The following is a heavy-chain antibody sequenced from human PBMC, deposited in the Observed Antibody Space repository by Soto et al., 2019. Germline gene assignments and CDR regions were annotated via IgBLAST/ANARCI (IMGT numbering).Heavy chain of an antibody. CDR3: AREGGVYGPDDAFDI. D-gene: IGHD6-13*01. Sequence: SETLSLTCTVSGGSISSYYWSWIRQPPGKGLEWIGYIYYSGSTNYNPSLKSRVTISVDTSKNQFSLKLSSVTAADTAVYYCAREGGVYGPDDAFDIWGQGTMVTVSS. CDR2: IYYSGST. J-gene: IGHJ3*02. V-gene: IGHV4-59*01. CDR1: GGSISSYY.